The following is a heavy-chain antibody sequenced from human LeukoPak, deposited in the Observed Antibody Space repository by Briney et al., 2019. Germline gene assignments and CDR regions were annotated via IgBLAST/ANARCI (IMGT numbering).Heavy chain of an antibody. J-gene: IGHJ4*02. CDR1: GQSLTGYF. Sequence: ASVKVSCEASGQSLTGYFIHWVRQAPGQGLEWVGRIDPNTGDTIYAQNFQGRVTVTSATSISTAYMELSRLTSDDTAVYFCARLGLHGSGTYYFFDYWGQGTLVTVSS. V-gene: IGHV1-2*06. CDR2: IDPNTGDT. CDR3: ARLGLHGSGTYYFFDY. D-gene: IGHD3-10*01.